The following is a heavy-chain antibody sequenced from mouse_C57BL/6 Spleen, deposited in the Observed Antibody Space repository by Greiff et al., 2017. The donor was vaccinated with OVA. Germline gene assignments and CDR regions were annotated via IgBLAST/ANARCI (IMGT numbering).Heavy chain of an antibody. Sequence: QVQLQQSGPELVKPGASVKISCKASGYAFSSSWMNWVKQRPGKGLEWIGRIYPGDGDTNYNGKFKGKATLTADKSSSTAYMQLSSLTSEDSAVYFCARGGTTGVPYYAMDYWGQGTSVTVSS. CDR3: ARGGTTGVPYYAMDY. CDR1: GYAFSSSW. V-gene: IGHV1-82*01. CDR2: IYPGDGDT. D-gene: IGHD1-1*01. J-gene: IGHJ4*01.